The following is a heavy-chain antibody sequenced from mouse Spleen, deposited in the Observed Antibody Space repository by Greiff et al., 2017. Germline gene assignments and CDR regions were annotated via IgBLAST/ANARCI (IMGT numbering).Heavy chain of an antibody. CDR1: GYAFSSSW. D-gene: IGHD2-4*01. Sequence: QVQLQQSGPELVKPGASVKISCKASGYAFSSSWMNWVKQRPGKGLEWIGRIYPGDGDTNYNGKFKGKATLTADKSSNTAYMQLSSLTSEDSAVYFCASSTMITTTEKNYFDYWGQGTTLTVSS. CDR2: IYPGDGDT. CDR3: ASSTMITTTEKNYFDY. V-gene: IGHV1-82*01. J-gene: IGHJ2*01.